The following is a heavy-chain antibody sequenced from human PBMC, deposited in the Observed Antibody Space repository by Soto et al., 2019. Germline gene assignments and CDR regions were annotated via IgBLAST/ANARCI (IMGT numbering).Heavy chain of an antibody. J-gene: IGHJ5*02. CDR2: IIPIFGTA. CDR1: GGTFSSYA. V-gene: IGHV1-69*13. D-gene: IGHD2-15*01. CDR3: ARGRNPYCSGGSCRGDWFDP. Sequence: GASVKVSCKASGGTFSSYAISWVRQAPGQGLEWMGGIIPIFGTANYAQKFQGRVTITADESTSTAYMELSSLRPEDTAVYYCARGRNPYCSGGSCRGDWFDPWGQGTLVTVSS.